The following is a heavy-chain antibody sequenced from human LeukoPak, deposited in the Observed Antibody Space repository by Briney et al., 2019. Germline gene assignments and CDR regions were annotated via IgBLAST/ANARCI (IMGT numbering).Heavy chain of an antibody. CDR2: IIPIFGTA. J-gene: IGHJ4*02. CDR3: ATGSHTYYYDSSGYSNFDY. V-gene: IGHV1-69*13. D-gene: IGHD3-22*01. CDR1: GGTFSSYA. Sequence: ASVKVSCKASGGTFSSYAISWVRQAPGQGLEWMGGIIPIFGTANYAQKFQGRVTITADESTSTAYMELSSLRSEDTAVYYCATGSHTYYYDSSGYSNFDYWGQGTLVAVSS.